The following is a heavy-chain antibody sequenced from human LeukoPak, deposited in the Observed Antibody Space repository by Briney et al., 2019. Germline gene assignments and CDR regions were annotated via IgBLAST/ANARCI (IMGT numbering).Heavy chain of an antibody. CDR3: ASGIAVAQARYYGMDV. D-gene: IGHD6-19*01. Sequence: GGSLRLSCAASGFTVSSNYMSWVRQAPGKGLEGGSVIYSGGSTYYADSVTGRFTISRDNSKNTLYLQMNSLRAEDTAVYYCASGIAVAQARYYGMDVWGQGTTVTVSS. V-gene: IGHV3-53*01. CDR2: IYSGGST. CDR1: GFTVSSNY. J-gene: IGHJ6*02.